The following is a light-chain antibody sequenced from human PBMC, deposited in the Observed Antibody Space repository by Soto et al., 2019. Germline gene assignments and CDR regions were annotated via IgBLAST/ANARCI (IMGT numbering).Light chain of an antibody. CDR1: QRLSIH. J-gene: IGKJ5*01. CDR3: QQYSNWPPIT. CDR2: DTP. V-gene: IGKV3-15*01. Sequence: TVMTQSPLTLSVSLEKTATLSCRATQRLSIHLARYQQKPGQPPSLLIYDTPATATGIPARFSGSGSGTEFTLTISSLQSEDFADYYCQQYSNWPPITFGQGTRLEIK.